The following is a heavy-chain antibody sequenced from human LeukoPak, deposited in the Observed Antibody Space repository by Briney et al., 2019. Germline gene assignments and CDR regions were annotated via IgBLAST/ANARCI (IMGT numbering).Heavy chain of an antibody. D-gene: IGHD3-3*01. Sequence: SETLSLTCAVYGGTFSGYYWSWIRQSPGKGLEWIGQIYHTGSTNYNPSLRSRVTISVDTSKNQFSLKLASVTAADTAIYYCARDDFGVALGGVWGKGTTVTVSS. J-gene: IGHJ6*03. CDR1: GGTFSGYY. CDR3: ARDDFGVALGGV. V-gene: IGHV4-34*01. CDR2: IYHTGST.